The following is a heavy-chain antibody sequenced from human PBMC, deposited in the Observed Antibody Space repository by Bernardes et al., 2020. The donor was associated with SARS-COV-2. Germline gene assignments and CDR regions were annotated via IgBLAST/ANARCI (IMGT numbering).Heavy chain of an antibody. CDR2: IYASGST. V-gene: IGHV4-4*07. CDR3: ARQLAGWAYFDH. Sequence: SETLSLTCTVSAGSVNNYFWSWIRQPAGKGLEWIGRIYASGSTKYNPSLSGRLTMSIDTSKNQFSLKLMSMTAADTAVYYCARQLAGWAYFDHWGQGTLVTVSS. J-gene: IGHJ4*02. CDR1: AGSVNNYF. D-gene: IGHD1-1*01.